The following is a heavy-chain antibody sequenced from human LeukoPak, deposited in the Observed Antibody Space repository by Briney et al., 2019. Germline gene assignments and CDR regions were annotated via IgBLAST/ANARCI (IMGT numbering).Heavy chain of an antibody. J-gene: IGHJ4*02. CDR2: IETDGDER. V-gene: IGHV3-7*01. D-gene: IGHD5-12*01. CDR1: GFTFSDYW. Sequence: GGSLRLSCVASGFTFSDYWMSWVRQAPGMGLEWVANIETDGDERNYVDSVKGRFTISRDNARNSLYLQMNSLRVEDTAVYYYARDIPSGFYTPDYWGRGTLVTVSS. CDR3: ARDIPSGFYTPDY.